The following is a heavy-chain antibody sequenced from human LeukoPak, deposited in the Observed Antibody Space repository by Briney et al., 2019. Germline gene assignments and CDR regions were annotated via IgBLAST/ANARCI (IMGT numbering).Heavy chain of an antibody. J-gene: IGHJ6*03. CDR1: GGSISTTSYY. CDR2: IYYSGST. CDR3: ARDYYVYYMDV. V-gene: IGHV4-39*07. Sequence: PSETLSLTCTVSGGSISTTSYYWGWIRQPPGKGLEWIGSIYYSGSTYYNPSLKSRVTISVDTSKNQFSLKLSSVTAADTAVYYCARDYYVYYMDVWGKGTTVTVSS.